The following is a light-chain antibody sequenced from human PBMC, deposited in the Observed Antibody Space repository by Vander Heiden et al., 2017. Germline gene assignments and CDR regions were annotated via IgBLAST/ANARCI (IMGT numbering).Light chain of an antibody. CDR2: KVS. CDR1: QSLVYSDGNTS. V-gene: IGKV2-30*01. CDR3: MQSSPTWT. J-gene: IGKJ1*01. Sequence: DDVLTHSPLSLPVTLGQPASFSCWSSQSLVYSDGNTSLNWFQQRPGQSPMRLIYKVSTRDFGVTDRVSGSGSGTDFTLKSSRVEAEDVGIYYCMQSSPTWTCGQGTKVEIK.